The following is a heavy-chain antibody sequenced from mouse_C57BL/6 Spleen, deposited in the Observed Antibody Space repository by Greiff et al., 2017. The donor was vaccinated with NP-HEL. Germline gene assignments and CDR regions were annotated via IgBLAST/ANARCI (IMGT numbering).Heavy chain of an antibody. J-gene: IGHJ4*01. V-gene: IGHV14-1*01. Sequence: EVQLQQSGAELVRPGASVKLSCTASGFNIKDYYMHWVKQRPEQGLEWIGRIDPEDGDTEYAPKFQGKATMTADTSSNTAYLQLSSLTSEDTAVYYCTTYGYDGVYYAMDYWGQGTSVTVSS. D-gene: IGHD2-2*01. CDR3: TTYGYDGVYYAMDY. CDR2: IDPEDGDT. CDR1: GFNIKDYY.